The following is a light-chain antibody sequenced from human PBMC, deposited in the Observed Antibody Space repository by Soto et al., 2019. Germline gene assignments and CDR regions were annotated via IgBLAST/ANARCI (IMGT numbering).Light chain of an antibody. Sequence: QSALTQSPSASGSLGQSVTISCTGTSSDVGNYDYVSWYQQHPGKAPKLMIYEVFQRPSGVPDRFSGSKSGNTASLTVSGLQAEDEAEYYCCSYEGTNSFVVFGGGTKLTV. CDR2: EVF. V-gene: IGLV2-8*01. J-gene: IGLJ2*01. CDR1: SSDVGNYDY. CDR3: CSYEGTNSFVV.